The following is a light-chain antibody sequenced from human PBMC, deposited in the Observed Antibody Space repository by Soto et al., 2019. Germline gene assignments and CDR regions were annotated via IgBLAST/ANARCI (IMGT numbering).Light chain of an antibody. CDR3: QQYNKWPLT. Sequence: EIVMTHSPATLSVSPWERATVPCRASQSVRNNLAWYQQKSGQAPRLLIYGASTRATGIPARFSGSGYGTEFTLTISSLQSEDFAVYYCQQYNKWPLTFGGGTKVDIK. J-gene: IGKJ4*01. CDR2: GAS. V-gene: IGKV3-15*01. CDR1: QSVRNN.